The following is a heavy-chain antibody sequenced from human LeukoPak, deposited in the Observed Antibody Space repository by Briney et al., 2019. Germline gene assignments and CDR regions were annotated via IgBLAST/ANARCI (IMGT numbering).Heavy chain of an antibody. CDR1: GYTFTSYG. CDR3: AKSSGSGDWFDP. Sequence: ASVKVSCKASGYTFTSYGISWVRQAPGQGLKWMGWVSAYNDNTNYAQKLQGRVTMTTDTSTSTAYMELRSLRSDDTAVYYCAKSSGSGDWFDPWGQGTLVTVSS. CDR2: VSAYNDNT. D-gene: IGHD3-10*01. V-gene: IGHV1-18*01. J-gene: IGHJ5*02.